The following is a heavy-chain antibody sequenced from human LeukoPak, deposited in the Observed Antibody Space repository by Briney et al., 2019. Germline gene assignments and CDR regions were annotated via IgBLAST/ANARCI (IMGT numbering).Heavy chain of an antibody. J-gene: IGHJ3*02. CDR2: ISAYTGNT. V-gene: IGHV1-18*01. CDR1: GYTFTSSG. CDR3: ARARHDYVWGSYRPDAFDI. D-gene: IGHD3-16*02. Sequence: ASVKVSCKASGYTFTSSGITWVRQAPGQGLEWMGWISAYTGNTNYAQKLQGRVTMTTDTSTSTAYMELRSLRSDDTAVYYCARARHDYVWGSYRPDAFDIWGQGTMVTVSS.